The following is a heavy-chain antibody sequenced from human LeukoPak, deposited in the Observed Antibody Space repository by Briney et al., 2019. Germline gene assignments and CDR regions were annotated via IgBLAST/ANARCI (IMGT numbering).Heavy chain of an antibody. CDR2: ISGSGGST. D-gene: IGHD1-26*01. J-gene: IGHJ3*02. CDR3: AKAKTGSYRFSAFDI. Sequence: SGGSLRLSCVASGFTFSSYAMSWVRQAPGKGLEWVSAISGSGGSTYYADSVKGRFTISRDNSKNTLYLQMSSLRAEDSAVYYCAKAKTGSYRFSAFDIWGQGTMVTVSS. V-gene: IGHV3-23*01. CDR1: GFTFSSYA.